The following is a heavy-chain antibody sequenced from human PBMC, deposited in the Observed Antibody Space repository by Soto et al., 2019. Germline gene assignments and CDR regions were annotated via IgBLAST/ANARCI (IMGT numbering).Heavy chain of an antibody. J-gene: IGHJ4*02. CDR1: GGSISSGDYY. CDR2: IYGSGRT. Sequence: QVQLQESGPGLVKPSQTLSLTCTVSGGSISSGDYYWTWIRQSPGKGLEWIGYIYGSGRTYYNPSLKRRVSISVDMSINLFSLNLSSMTAADTCVYHCATDLEGGDYDILDSWGQGTLVTVSS. V-gene: IGHV4-30-4*01. D-gene: IGHD4-17*01. CDR3: ATDLEGGDYDILDS.